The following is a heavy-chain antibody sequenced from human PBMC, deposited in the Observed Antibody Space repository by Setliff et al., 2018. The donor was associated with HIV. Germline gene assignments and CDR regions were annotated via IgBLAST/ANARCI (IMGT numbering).Heavy chain of an antibody. Sequence: GGSLRLSCAASGFTVSDTHMTWVRQAPGKGLEWVSFIYSDGRTYYAESVKGRFTISRDGSKNTLYLQMHSLRAEDTAVYYCAKDKYGSGFSTFLHWGQGALVTVSS. D-gene: IGHD6-19*01. CDR3: AKDKYGSGFSTFLH. CDR1: GFTVSDTH. CDR2: IYSDGRT. J-gene: IGHJ1*01. V-gene: IGHV3-53*01.